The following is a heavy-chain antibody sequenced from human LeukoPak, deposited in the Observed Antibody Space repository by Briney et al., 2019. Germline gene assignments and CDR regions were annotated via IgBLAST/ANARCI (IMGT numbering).Heavy chain of an antibody. CDR2: MNPNSGNT. CDR1: GYTFTSYD. Sequence: GASVKVSCKASGYTFTSYDINWVRQATGQGLEWMGWMNPNSGNTGYAQKFQGRVTMTRNTSISTAYMELSSLRSEDTAVYYCARGLRITIFGEVIISAFDIWGQGTMVTVSS. J-gene: IGHJ3*02. V-gene: IGHV1-8*01. D-gene: IGHD3-3*01. CDR3: ARGLRITIFGEVIISAFDI.